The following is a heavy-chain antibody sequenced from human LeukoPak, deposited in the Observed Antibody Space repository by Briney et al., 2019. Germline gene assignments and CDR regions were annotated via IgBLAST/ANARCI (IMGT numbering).Heavy chain of an antibody. Sequence: ASVKVSCKASGYTFTSYYMHWVRQAPGQGLEWMGITNPSGGSTSYAQKFQGRVTITRNTSISTAYMELSSLRSEDTAVYYCARGLRVDSSSSGVFDYWGQGTLVTVSS. J-gene: IGHJ4*02. D-gene: IGHD6-6*01. CDR1: GYTFTSYY. CDR2: TNPSGGST. V-gene: IGHV1-46*01. CDR3: ARGLRVDSSSSGVFDY.